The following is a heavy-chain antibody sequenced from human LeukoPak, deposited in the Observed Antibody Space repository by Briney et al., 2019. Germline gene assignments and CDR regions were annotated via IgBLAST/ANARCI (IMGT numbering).Heavy chain of an antibody. J-gene: IGHJ2*01. CDR3: ARDRGYGDYWYFDL. Sequence: SETLSLTCTVSGGSISSYYWSWIRQPAGKGLEWIGRIYTSGSTNYNPSLKSRVTISVDTSKNQFSLKLSSVTAADTAVYYCARDRGYGDYWYFDLWGRGTLVTVSS. CDR2: IYTSGST. CDR1: GGSISSYY. D-gene: IGHD4-17*01. V-gene: IGHV4-4*07.